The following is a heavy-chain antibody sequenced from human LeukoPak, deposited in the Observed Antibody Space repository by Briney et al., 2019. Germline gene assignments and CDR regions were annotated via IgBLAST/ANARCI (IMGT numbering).Heavy chain of an antibody. Sequence: PSETLSLTCAVYGGSFSGYYWSWIRQPPGKGLEWVGEINHSGSTNYNPSLKSRVTISVDTSKNQFSLKLSSVTAADTAVYYCAREEVTTVTSDAFDIWGQGTMVTVPS. CDR1: GGSFSGYY. D-gene: IGHD4-17*01. V-gene: IGHV4-34*01. J-gene: IGHJ3*02. CDR3: AREEVTTVTSDAFDI. CDR2: INHSGST.